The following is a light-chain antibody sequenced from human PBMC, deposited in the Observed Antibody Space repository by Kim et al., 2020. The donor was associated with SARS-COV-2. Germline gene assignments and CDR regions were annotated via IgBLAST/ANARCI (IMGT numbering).Light chain of an antibody. V-gene: IGKV3-20*01. CDR3: QQHISSPIMYS. J-gene: IGKJ2*01. CDR1: QSVSTFY. CDR2: AAS. Sequence: EILLTQSPGTLSLSPGERATLSCRASQSVSTFYLAWYQQKPGQAPRLLIYAASRRAPGIPDRFSGSGSGTDFTLTISRLEPEDFAVYYCQQHISSPIMYSFGQGTKLEIK.